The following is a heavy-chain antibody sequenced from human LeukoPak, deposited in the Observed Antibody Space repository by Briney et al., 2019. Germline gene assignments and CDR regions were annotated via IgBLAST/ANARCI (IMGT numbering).Heavy chain of an antibody. D-gene: IGHD6-13*01. J-gene: IGHJ6*03. V-gene: IGHV3-23*01. Sequence: GGSLRLSCAASGFTFSIYAMSWVRQAPGKGLEWVSTVSGSGHSTFYADSVKGRFTISRDNSKNTLYLQMNSLRAEDTAVYYCAKGEAAAAPNYYYYYMDVWGKGTTVTVSS. CDR3: AKGEAAAAPNYYYYYMDV. CDR2: VSGSGHST. CDR1: GFTFSIYA.